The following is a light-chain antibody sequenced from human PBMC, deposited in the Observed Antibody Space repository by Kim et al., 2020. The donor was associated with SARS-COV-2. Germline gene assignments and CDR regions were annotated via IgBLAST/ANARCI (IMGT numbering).Light chain of an antibody. CDR2: AAA. V-gene: IGKV1-27*01. CDR3: QKYNSAPWT. Sequence: SVGDRVTITCRASQGITNSLAWYQQKPGKVPQLLIYAAAALQAGVPSRCSGSGSGTDFTLTISSLQPEDVATYYCQKYNSAPWTFGQGTKVDIK. J-gene: IGKJ1*01. CDR1: QGITNS.